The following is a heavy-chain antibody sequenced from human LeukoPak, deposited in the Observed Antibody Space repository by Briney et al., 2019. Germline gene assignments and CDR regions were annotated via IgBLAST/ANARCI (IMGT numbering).Heavy chain of an antibody. CDR2: INYTGST. Sequence: PSETLSLTCTGSGGSISTYYWSWILQPPGKGLEWLGYINYTGSTNYNASLKSRVTISLDTSKHQFSLKLTSVTAADTAVYYCARGVRPIDMFDPCGQGTLVTVPS. CDR3: ARGVRPIDMFDP. CDR1: GGSISTYY. V-gene: IGHV4-59*01. J-gene: IGHJ5*02.